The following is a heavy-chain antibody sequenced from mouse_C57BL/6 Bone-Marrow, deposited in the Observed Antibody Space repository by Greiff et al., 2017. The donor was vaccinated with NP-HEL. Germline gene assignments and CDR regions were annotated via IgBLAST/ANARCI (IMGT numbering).Heavy chain of an antibody. J-gene: IGHJ3*01. Sequence: VQLQQSGAELVKPGASVPLSCPASGYAFSSYWMNWVKQRPGKGLEWIGQIYPGDGDTNYNGKFKGKATLTADKSSSTAYMQLSSLTSEDSAVYFCARSFYYGNPETYWGQGTLVTVSA. CDR1: GYAFSSYW. CDR2: IYPGDGDT. D-gene: IGHD2-1*01. V-gene: IGHV1-80*01. CDR3: ARSFYYGNPETY.